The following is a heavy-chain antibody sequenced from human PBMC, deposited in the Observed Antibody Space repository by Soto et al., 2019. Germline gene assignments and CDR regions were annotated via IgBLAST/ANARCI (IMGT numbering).Heavy chain of an antibody. CDR2: MNSDGSTT. CDR3: ATAEVDY. Sequence: LRLSCAASGFTFGNYWMHWVRQAPGKGLEWVSRMNSDGSTTNYAVSVKGRFTVSRDNARNTLHLQMNSLRAEDTAVYYCATAEVDYWGPGTLVTVSS. CDR1: GFTFGNYW. V-gene: IGHV3-74*01. J-gene: IGHJ4*02.